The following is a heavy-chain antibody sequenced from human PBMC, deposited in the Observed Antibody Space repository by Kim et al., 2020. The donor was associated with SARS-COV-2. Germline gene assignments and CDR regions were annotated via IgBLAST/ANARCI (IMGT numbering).Heavy chain of an antibody. Sequence: GGSLRLSCAASGFTFSDYYMSWIRQAPGKGLEWVSYISSSGSNTYYADSVKGRFTISRDNAKNSLYLQMNSLRAEDTAVYYCARVGYDYVWGSYRDYYYYYGMDVWGEGTTVTVSP. CDR2: ISSSGSNT. V-gene: IGHV3-11*01. CDR3: ARVGYDYVWGSYRDYYYYYGMDV. J-gene: IGHJ6*04. D-gene: IGHD3-16*02. CDR1: GFTFSDYY.